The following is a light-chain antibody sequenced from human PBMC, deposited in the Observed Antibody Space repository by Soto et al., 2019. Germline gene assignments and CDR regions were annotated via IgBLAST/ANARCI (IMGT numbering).Light chain of an antibody. CDR3: SSYTSNSHVV. Sequence: QSALTQPASVSGSPGQSITISCTGTSSDVGVYKYASWHQQHPGKAPKVIIYEDSNRPSGVSNRFSGSKSGNTASLTISGLQAEDEADYYCSSYTSNSHVVLGGGTKVTVL. V-gene: IGLV2-14*01. CDR1: SSDVGVYKY. J-gene: IGLJ2*01. CDR2: EDS.